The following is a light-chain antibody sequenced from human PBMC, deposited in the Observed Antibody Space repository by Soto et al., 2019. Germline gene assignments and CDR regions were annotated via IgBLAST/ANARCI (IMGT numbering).Light chain of an antibody. CDR3: AAWDDSLSGHYV. J-gene: IGLJ1*01. Sequence: QSVLTQPPSASGTPGQRVTISCSGSSSNIGSNYVYCYQQHPGTAPNLLIYRNNQRPSAVAARFSGSKSGASASPAISGRRYEDEADYYCAAWDDSLSGHYVFGTGTKLTVL. CDR2: RNN. CDR1: SSNIGSNY. V-gene: IGLV1-47*01.